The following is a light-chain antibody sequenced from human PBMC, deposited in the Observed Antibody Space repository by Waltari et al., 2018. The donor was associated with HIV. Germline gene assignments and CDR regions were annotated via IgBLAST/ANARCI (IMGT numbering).Light chain of an antibody. V-gene: IGLV2-8*01. CDR1: TNDIAASNY. CDR3: SSDGCTSDGGTNNFYVV. Sequence: QSALTQPPSASGSPGQSVTISCTGTTNDIAASNYVSWYQQHTAKPPRLIISEVNKRPSWVSDRFAGSKSGNTASLTVARLQAEDEATYFCSSDGCTSDGGTNNFYVVFGGGTKLTVL. J-gene: IGLJ2*01. CDR2: EVN.